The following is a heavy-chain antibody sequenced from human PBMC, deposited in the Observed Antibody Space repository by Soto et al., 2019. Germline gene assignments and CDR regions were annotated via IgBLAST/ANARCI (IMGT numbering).Heavy chain of an antibody. V-gene: IGHV3-23*01. CDR1: GFTFSTYT. J-gene: IGHJ4*02. D-gene: IGHD1-20*01. CDR3: ARPPEYNSDAY. Sequence: EVQLLESGGGLVQPGGSLRLSCAASGFTFSTYTMSWVRQAPGKGLEWISAVSGSGGSTYYADSGKGRFTISRDNSQDTLQPQRHTLRAEDTAVCYWARPPEYNSDAYWGQGTLVTVSS. CDR2: VSGSGGST.